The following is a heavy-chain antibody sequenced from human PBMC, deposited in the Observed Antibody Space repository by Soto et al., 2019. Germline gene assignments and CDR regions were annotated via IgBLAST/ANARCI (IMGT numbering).Heavy chain of an antibody. D-gene: IGHD2-2*01. V-gene: IGHV3-21*01. J-gene: IGHJ5*02. CDR1: GFTFSSYS. Sequence: XXSLRLSFAASGFTFSSYSMHWVPQAPGKGLEWVSSISSSSSYIYYADSVKGRFTISRDNAKNSLYLQMNSLRAEDTAVYYCAPEVVPAAMAPWGQGTLVTVSS. CDR2: ISSSSSYI. CDR3: APEVVPAAMAP.